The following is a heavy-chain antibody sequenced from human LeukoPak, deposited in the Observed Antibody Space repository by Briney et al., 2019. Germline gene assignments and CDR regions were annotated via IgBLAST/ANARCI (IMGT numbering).Heavy chain of an antibody. V-gene: IGHV1-18*01. D-gene: IGHD6-13*01. CDR1: GYTFTSYG. CDR2: ISAYNGNT. CDR3: ARPGIAAAGTDNWFDP. J-gene: IGHJ5*02. Sequence: ASVKVSCMASGYTFTSYGISWVRQAPGQGLEWMGWISAYNGNTNYAQKLQGRVTMTTDTSTSTAYMELRSLRSDDTAVYYCARPGIAAAGTDNWFDPWGQGTLVTVSS.